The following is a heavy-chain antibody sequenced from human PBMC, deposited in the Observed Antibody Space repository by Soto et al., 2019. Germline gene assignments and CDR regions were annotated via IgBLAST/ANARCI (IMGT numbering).Heavy chain of an antibody. CDR2: VSGSDGHNT. V-gene: IGHV3-23*01. Sequence: GGSLRLSCVDSAFAFKEYAMNWVRQAPGKGLEWISGVSGSDGHNTYYAESVRGRFTISRDNSKGTIYLQMNSLRAEDTALYYCAHVRAWGQGTLVTVSS. J-gene: IGHJ5*02. CDR1: AFAFKEYA. D-gene: IGHD6-6*01. CDR3: AHVRA.